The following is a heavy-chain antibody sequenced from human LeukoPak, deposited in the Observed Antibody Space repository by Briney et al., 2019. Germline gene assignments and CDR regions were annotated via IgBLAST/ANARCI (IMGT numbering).Heavy chain of an antibody. CDR1: GGSISSGSYY. J-gene: IGHJ6*02. V-gene: IGHV4-61*02. CDR3: ARGAAAQYYYYYYGMDV. Sequence: SETLSLTCTVSGGSISSGSYYWSWIRQPAGKGLEWIGRIYTSGSTNYNPSLKSRVTISVDASKNQFSLKLSSVTGADTAVYYCARGAAAQYYYYYYGMDVWGQGTSVTVSS. CDR2: IYTSGST. D-gene: IGHD2-2*01.